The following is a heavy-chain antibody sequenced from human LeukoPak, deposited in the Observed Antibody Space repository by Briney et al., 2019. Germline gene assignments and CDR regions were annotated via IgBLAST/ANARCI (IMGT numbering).Heavy chain of an antibody. CDR1: GFTFSSYG. CDR2: ISGSGGST. CDR3: ARSRDMLGYCSSTSCYYFDY. Sequence: GGSLRLSCAASGFTFSSYGMSWVRQAPGKGLEWVPAISGSGGSTYYADSVKGRFTISRDNSKNTLHLQMNSLRAEDTAVYYCARSRDMLGYCSSTSCYYFDYWGQGTLVTVSS. D-gene: IGHD2-2*01. V-gene: IGHV3-23*01. J-gene: IGHJ4*02.